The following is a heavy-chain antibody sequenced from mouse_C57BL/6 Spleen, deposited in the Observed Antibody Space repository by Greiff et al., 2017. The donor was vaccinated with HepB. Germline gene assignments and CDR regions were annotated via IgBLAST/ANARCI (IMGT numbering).Heavy chain of an antibody. CDR3: AREAYYYGSTVYYAMDY. Sequence: EVQLQESGPGLVKPSQSLSLTCSVTGYSITSGYYWNWIRQFPGNKLEWMSYISYDGSNNYNPSLKNRISITRDTSKNQFFLKLNSVTTEDTATYYCAREAYYYGSTVYYAMDYWGQGTSVTVSS. CDR2: ISYDGSN. V-gene: IGHV3-6*01. D-gene: IGHD1-1*01. J-gene: IGHJ4*01. CDR1: GYSITSGYY.